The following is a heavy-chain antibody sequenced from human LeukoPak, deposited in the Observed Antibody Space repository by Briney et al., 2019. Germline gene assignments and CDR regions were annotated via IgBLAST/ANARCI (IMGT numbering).Heavy chain of an antibody. D-gene: IGHD6-13*01. CDR2: ISWNSGSI. J-gene: IGHJ4*02. CDR1: GFTFDDYA. Sequence: GGSLRLSCAASGFTFDDYAMHWVRQAPGKGLEWVSGISWNSGSIGYADSVKGRFTISRDNAKNSLYLQMNSLRAEDTALYYCARDMGSNFDYWGQGTLVTVSS. CDR3: ARDMGSNFDY. V-gene: IGHV3-9*01.